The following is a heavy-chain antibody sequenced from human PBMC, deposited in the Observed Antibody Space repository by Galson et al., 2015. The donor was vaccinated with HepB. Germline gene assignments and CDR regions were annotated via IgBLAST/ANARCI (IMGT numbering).Heavy chain of an antibody. Sequence: LRLSCAASGFTLTSYAMTWVRQAPGKVLEWVSTVSRSGGNTFYADSVKGRFTISKDNSKNTMYLQMNSLRAEDTAVYYCAKDPWLGYCSSTSCYGRGGVWFDPWGQGTLVTVSS. CDR2: VSRSGGNT. CDR3: AKDPWLGYCSSTSCYGRGGVWFDP. V-gene: IGHV3-23*01. J-gene: IGHJ5*02. D-gene: IGHD2-2*01. CDR1: GFTLTSYA.